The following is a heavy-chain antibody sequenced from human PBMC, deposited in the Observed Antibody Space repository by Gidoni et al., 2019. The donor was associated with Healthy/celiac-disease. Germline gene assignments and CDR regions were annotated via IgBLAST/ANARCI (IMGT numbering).Heavy chain of an antibody. D-gene: IGHD2-2*01. CDR1: GGSISSSSYY. V-gene: IGHV4-39*01. J-gene: IGHJ4*02. CDR2: IYYSGST. Sequence: QLQLQESGPGLVKPSETLSLTCTVSGGSISSSSYYWGWIRQPPGKGLEWIGSIYYSGSTYYNPSLKSRVTISVDTSKNQFSLKLSSVTAADTAVYYCATYQLLFEGFDYWGQGTLVTVSS. CDR3: ATYQLLFEGFDY.